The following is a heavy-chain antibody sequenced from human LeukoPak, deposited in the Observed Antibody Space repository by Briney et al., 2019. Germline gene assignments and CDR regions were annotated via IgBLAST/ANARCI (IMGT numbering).Heavy chain of an antibody. J-gene: IGHJ4*02. D-gene: IGHD4-17*01. CDR1: GFTFSGSA. V-gene: IGHV3-73*01. Sequence: PGGSLRLSCAASGFTFSGSAMHWVRQASGKGLEWIGRIRSKANSYATAYAASVRGRFTISRDDSKNTAYLQMNSLTTEDTALYYCTRHGPDYGDYNDYWGQGTLVTVSS. CDR3: TRHGPDYGDYNDY. CDR2: IRSKANSYAT.